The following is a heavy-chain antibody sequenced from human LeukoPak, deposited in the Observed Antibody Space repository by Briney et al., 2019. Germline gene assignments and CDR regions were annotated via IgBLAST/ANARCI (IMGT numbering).Heavy chain of an antibody. V-gene: IGHV4-59*01. CDR2: IYNSGNT. CDR3: ARYRGTYGYYFDY. Sequence: SETLSLTCTVSGGSINNYYWSWIRQPPGNGLEWIGYIYNSGNTNYNLFLKSRVTISADTSKNQFSLKLTSVTAADTAVYYCARYRGTYGYYFDYWGQGKLVIVSS. J-gene: IGHJ4*02. CDR1: GGSINNYY. D-gene: IGHD5-24*01.